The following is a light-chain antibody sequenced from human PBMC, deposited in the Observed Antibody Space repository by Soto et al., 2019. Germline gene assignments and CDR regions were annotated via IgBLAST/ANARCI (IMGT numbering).Light chain of an antibody. V-gene: IGLV1-51*01. CDR1: TSNIGNNY. CDR3: GTWDSSLSVVV. Sequence: QSVLTQPPSVSAAPRQKGSLYCSGRTSNIGNNYVSWYQQRPATAPKLVIDDNNKRPSGIPDRFSGSKSGTSATLGITGLQTGDEADYYCGTWDSSLSVVVFGGGTKLTVL. J-gene: IGLJ2*01. CDR2: DNN.